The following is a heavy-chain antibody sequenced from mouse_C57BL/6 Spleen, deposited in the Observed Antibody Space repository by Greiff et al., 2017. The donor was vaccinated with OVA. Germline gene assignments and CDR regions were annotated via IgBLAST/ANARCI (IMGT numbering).Heavy chain of an antibody. Sequence: QVQLQQSGAELVRPGASVTLSCKASGYTFTDYEMHWVKQTPVHGLEWIGAIDPETGGTAYNQKFKGKAILTADKSSSTAYMELRSLTSEDSAVYNCTNIYYDYDGGFAYWGQGTLVTVSA. D-gene: IGHD2-4*01. CDR3: TNIYYDYDGGFAY. V-gene: IGHV1-15*01. CDR2: IDPETGGT. J-gene: IGHJ3*01. CDR1: GYTFTDYE.